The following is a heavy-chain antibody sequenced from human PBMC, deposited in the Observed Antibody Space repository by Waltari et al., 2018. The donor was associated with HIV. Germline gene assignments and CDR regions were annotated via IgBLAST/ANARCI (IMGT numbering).Heavy chain of an antibody. CDR3: ARAPLSGSYGSGIDY. Sequence: QVQLVQSGAEVKKPVASVKVSCKASGYTFTSYAMHWVRQAPGQRLEWMGWINAGNGNTKYSQKVQGRVTITRDTSASTAYMELSSLRSEDTAVYYCARAPLSGSYGSGIDYWGQGTLVTVSS. CDR1: GYTFTSYA. D-gene: IGHD1-26*01. CDR2: INAGNGNT. J-gene: IGHJ4*02. V-gene: IGHV1-3*01.